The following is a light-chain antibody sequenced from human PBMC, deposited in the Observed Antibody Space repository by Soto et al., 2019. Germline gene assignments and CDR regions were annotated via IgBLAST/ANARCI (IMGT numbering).Light chain of an antibody. CDR2: DVS. V-gene: IGLV2-14*03. Sequence: QSALTQPASVSGSPGQSITISCTGTSSDVGGYNYVSWYQSHPGEAPKLIIYDVSNRPSGVSDRFSGSKSGNTASLTISGLQAEDEAEYYCSSYTSSISYVFGTGTKLTVL. CDR1: SSDVGGYNY. CDR3: SSYTSSISYV. J-gene: IGLJ1*01.